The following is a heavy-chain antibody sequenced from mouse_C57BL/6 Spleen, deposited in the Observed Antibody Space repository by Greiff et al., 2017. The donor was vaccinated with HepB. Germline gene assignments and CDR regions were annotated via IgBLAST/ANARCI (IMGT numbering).Heavy chain of an antibody. CDR2: ISNGGGST. D-gene: IGHD1-1*01. V-gene: IGHV5-12*01. Sequence: EVKVVESGGGLVQPGGSLKLSCAASGFTFSDYYMYWVRQTPEKRLEWVAYISNGGGSTYYPDTVKGRFTISRDNAKNTPYLQMSRLKSEDTAMYYCARPYDYGSSLPWFAYWGQGTLVTVSA. J-gene: IGHJ3*01. CDR1: GFTFSDYY. CDR3: ARPYDYGSSLPWFAY.